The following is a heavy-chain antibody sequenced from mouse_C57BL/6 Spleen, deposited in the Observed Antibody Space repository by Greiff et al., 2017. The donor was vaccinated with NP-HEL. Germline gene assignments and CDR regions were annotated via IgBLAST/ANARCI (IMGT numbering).Heavy chain of an antibody. D-gene: IGHD1-1*01. CDR2: IHPNSGST. CDR3: ARDYGRSWDAMDY. CDR1: GYTFTSYW. V-gene: IGHV1-64*01. Sequence: VQLQQSGAELVKPGASVKLSCKASGYTFTSYWMHWVKQRPGQGLEWIGMIHPNSGSTNYNEKFKSKATLTVDKSSSTAYMQLSSLTSEDSAVYYCARDYGRSWDAMDYWGQGTSVTVSS. J-gene: IGHJ4*01.